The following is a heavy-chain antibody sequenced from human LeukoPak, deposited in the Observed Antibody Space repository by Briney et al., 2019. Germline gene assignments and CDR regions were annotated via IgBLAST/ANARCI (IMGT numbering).Heavy chain of an antibody. CDR2: INPNSGGT. D-gene: IGHD3-16*01. Sequence: GASVMVSCKASGYTFTGYYMHWVRRAPGQGREGMGWINPNSGGTNYAQKFQGRVTMTRDTSISTAYMELSRLRSDDTAVYYCARSYGLGGNYFDYWGQGTLVTVSS. CDR3: ARSYGLGGNYFDY. V-gene: IGHV1-2*02. CDR1: GYTFTGYY. J-gene: IGHJ4*02.